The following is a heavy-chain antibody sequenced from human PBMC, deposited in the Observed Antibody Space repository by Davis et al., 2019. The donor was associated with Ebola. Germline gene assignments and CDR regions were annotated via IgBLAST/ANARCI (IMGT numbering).Heavy chain of an antibody. V-gene: IGHV3-23*01. CDR2: ISGSGGST. CDR1: GFTFSSYA. J-gene: IGHJ4*02. CDR3: GGAWK. D-gene: IGHD1-1*01. Sequence: GESLKISCAASGFTFSSYAMSWVRQAPGKGLEWVSAISGSGGSTYYADSVKGRFTISRDNSRNTLYLQMNSLRDADTAVYYCGGAWKWGQGTLVTVSS.